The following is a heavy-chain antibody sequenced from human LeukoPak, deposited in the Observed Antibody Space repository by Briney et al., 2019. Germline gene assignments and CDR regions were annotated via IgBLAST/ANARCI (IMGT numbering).Heavy chain of an antibody. V-gene: IGHV4-34*01. CDR1: GGSFSGFY. D-gene: IGHD3-22*01. J-gene: IGHJ4*02. CDR2: INHSGST. CDR3: ARDLWVYDSSGYD. Sequence: PSETLSLTFAVYGGSFSGFYWSWIRPPPGKGLEWIWEINHSGSTNYNPSLKSRVTISVDTSKNQFSLKLSSVTAADTAVYYCARDLWVYDSSGYDWGQGTLVTVSS.